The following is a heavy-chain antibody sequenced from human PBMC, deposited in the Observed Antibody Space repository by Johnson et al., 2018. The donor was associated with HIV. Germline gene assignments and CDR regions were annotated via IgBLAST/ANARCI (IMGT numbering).Heavy chain of an antibody. Sequence: VQLVETGGGLIQPGGSLRVSCAASGFTVSSNYMSWVRQAPGKGLEWVSGFYSGGSTYYADSVKGRFIISRDNAKNSLYLQMNSLRAEDTAVYYCARDSPRIVGVPDAFDIWGQGTMVTVSS. J-gene: IGHJ3*02. CDR2: FYSGGST. D-gene: IGHD1-26*01. CDR3: ARDSPRIVGVPDAFDI. CDR1: GFTVSSNY. V-gene: IGHV3-53*02.